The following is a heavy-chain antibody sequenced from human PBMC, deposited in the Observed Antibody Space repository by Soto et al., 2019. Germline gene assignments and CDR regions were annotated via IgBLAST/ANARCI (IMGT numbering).Heavy chain of an antibody. Sequence: ETLSLTCTVSVGSISSYYWSWIRQPAGKGLEWIGRIYTSGSTNYNPSLKSRVAMSVDTSKNQFSLKLSSVTAADTAVYYCARDLGKGYSSSWYAKNYYYYGMDVWGQGTTVTVSS. CDR2: IYTSGST. CDR1: VGSISSYY. V-gene: IGHV4-4*07. J-gene: IGHJ6*02. CDR3: ARDLGKGYSSSWYAKNYYYYGMDV. D-gene: IGHD6-13*01.